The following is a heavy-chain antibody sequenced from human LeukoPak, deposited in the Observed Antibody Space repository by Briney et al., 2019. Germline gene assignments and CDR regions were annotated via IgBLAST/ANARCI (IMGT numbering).Heavy chain of an antibody. J-gene: IGHJ4*02. V-gene: IGHV3-9*01. CDR3: ARLLPGDYWYYFDY. Sequence: GGSLRLSCAASGFTFDDYAMHWVRQAPGKGLEWVSGISWNSGSIGYADSVKGRFTISRDNAKNSLYLQMNSLRAEDTALYYCARLLPGDYWYYFDYWGQGTLVTVSS. CDR2: ISWNSGSI. CDR1: GFTFDDYA. D-gene: IGHD4-17*01.